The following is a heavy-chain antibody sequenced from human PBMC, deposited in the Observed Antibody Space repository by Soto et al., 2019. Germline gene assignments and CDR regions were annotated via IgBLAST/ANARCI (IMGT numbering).Heavy chain of an antibody. J-gene: IGHJ3*02. CDR2: INPATGAA. CDR3: ARGGGVGVAGSAAFEM. Sequence: QLHLVQSGAVVKKPGASVTVSCSASGYPVTAYYMHWVRQAPGRGLEWMGGINPATGAAKYTQTFQGRVTMTRDTSTGTVFMEPGCLTSEDTAVFYCARGGGVGVAGSAAFEMWGQGTLVTVSS. CDR1: GYPVTAYY. D-gene: IGHD3-3*01. V-gene: IGHV1-2*02.